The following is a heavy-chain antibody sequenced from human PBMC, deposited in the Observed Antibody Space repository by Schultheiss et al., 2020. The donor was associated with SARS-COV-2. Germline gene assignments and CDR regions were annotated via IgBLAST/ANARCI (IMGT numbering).Heavy chain of an antibody. CDR1: GFTFSSYA. CDR3: AKSLVPLGH. V-gene: IGHV3-23*02. Sequence: GGSLRLSCAASGFTFSSYAMSWVRQAPGKGLEWIGEINHSGSTNYNPSLKSRVTISVDNSKNTLYLQMNSLRAEDTAVYYCAKSLVPLGHWGQGTLVTVSS. J-gene: IGHJ4*02. D-gene: IGHD3-16*01. CDR2: INHSGST.